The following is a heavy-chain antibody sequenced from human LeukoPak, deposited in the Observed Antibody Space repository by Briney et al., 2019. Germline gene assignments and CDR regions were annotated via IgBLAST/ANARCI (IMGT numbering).Heavy chain of an antibody. Sequence: GGSLRLSCAASGFTFNNFAMSWVRQAPGKGLEWVSAISGSGGSTYYADSVKGRFTISRDNSKNTLYLQMNSLRAEDTAVYYCAKTYFSSRAHYYYYYYMDVWGKGTTVTISS. CDR3: AKTYFSSRAHYYYYYYMDV. J-gene: IGHJ6*03. CDR1: GFTFNNFA. CDR2: ISGSGGST. V-gene: IGHV3-23*01. D-gene: IGHD6-13*01.